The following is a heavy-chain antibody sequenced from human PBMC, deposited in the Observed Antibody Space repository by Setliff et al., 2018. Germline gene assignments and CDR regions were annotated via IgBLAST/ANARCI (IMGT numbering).Heavy chain of an antibody. CDR1: GFTVSSNY. J-gene: IGHJ4*02. V-gene: IGHV3-66*01. Sequence: GSLRLSCAASGFTVSSNYMSWVRQAPGKGLEWVSVIYSGGSTYYADSVKGRFTISRDNSKNTLYLQMNSLRAEDTAVYYCARERRYYGSGSYYNAAFDYWGQGTLVTVSS. CDR2: IYSGGST. CDR3: ARERRYYGSGSYYNAAFDY. D-gene: IGHD3-10*01.